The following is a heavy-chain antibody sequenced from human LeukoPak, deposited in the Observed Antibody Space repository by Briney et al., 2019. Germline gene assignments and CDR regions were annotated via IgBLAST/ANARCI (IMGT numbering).Heavy chain of an antibody. D-gene: IGHD1-26*01. Sequence: ASVKVSCKASGYTFINYYMHWVRQAPGQGLEWMGIINPSGGSTRYAQKFQGRVTMTRDTSTSTVYMELSSPRSEDTAVYYCARSYSGSYYAESGVDYWGQGTLVTVSS. CDR2: INPSGGST. V-gene: IGHV1-46*01. J-gene: IGHJ4*02. CDR3: ARSYSGSYYAESGVDY. CDR1: GYTFINYY.